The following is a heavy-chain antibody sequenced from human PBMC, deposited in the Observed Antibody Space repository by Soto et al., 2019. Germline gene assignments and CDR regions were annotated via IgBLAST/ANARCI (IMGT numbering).Heavy chain of an antibody. V-gene: IGHV3-30*18. D-gene: IGHD6-19*01. CDR2: ISYDGSNK. CDR1: GFTFSSYG. Sequence: QVQLVESGGGVVQPGRSLRLSCAASGFTFSSYGMHWVRQAPGKGLEWVAVISYDGSNKYYADSVKGRFTISRDNSKNSLYLQMNSLRAEDTAVYYCAKGTGYSSGWYVDYWGQGTLVTVSS. CDR3: AKGTGYSSGWYVDY. J-gene: IGHJ4*02.